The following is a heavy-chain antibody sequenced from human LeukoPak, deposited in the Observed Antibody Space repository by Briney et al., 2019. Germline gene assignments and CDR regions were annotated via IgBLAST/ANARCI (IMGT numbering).Heavy chain of an antibody. CDR2: IYYSGST. CDR1: GGSISSYY. D-gene: IGHD3-9*01. CDR3: ARSYYDILTGYYRAYFDY. V-gene: IGHV4-59*01. Sequence: LSETLSLTCTVSGGSISSYYWSWIRQPPGKGLEWIGYIYYSGSTNYNPSLKSRVTISVDTSKNQFSLKLSSVTAADTAVYYCARSYYDILTGYYRAYFDYWGQGTLVTVSS. J-gene: IGHJ4*02.